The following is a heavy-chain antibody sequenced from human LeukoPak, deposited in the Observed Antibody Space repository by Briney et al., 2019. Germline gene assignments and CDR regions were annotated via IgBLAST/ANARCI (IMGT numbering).Heavy chain of an antibody. CDR3: ARGVYSSSWYLVEGYYYGMDV. V-gene: IGHV4-39*07. J-gene: IGHJ6*02. CDR2: IYYSGST. CDR1: GGSISSSSYY. Sequence: SETLSLTCTVSGGSISSSSYYWGWIRQPPGKGLEWIGSIYYSGSTYYNPSLKSRVTISVDTSKNQFSLKLSSVTAADTAVYYCARGVYSSSWYLVEGYYYGMDVWGQGTTVTVSS. D-gene: IGHD6-13*01.